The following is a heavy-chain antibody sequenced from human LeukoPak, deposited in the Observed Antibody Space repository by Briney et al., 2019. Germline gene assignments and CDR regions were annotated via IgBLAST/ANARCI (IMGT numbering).Heavy chain of an antibody. D-gene: IGHD6-19*01. Sequence: PSETLSLTCAVYGGSFSGYYWSWIRQPPGKGLEWIGEINHSGSTNYNPSLKSRVTISVDTSKNQFSLKLSSVTAADTAVYYCARGHNHDPNSSGCGKAPNDCYGMDVWGQGTTVTVSS. V-gene: IGHV4-34*01. CDR2: INHSGST. CDR3: ARGHNHDPNSSGCGKAPNDCYGMDV. CDR1: GGSFSGYY. J-gene: IGHJ6*02.